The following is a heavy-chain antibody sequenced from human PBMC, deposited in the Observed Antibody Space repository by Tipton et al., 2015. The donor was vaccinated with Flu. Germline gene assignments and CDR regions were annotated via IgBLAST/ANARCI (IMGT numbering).Heavy chain of an antibody. CDR1: GYTFTGYD. J-gene: IGHJ5*02. Sequence: QLVQSGAEVKKPGASVKVSCEASGYTFTGYDINWVRQAPGQGLEGLGWMSPKSGKTGYAQKFQGRVAMTRDKSVSTAYMELSSLRSDDTAVYFCARDYFGSRSSGFDPWGQGTLVTVSS. CDR3: ARDYFGSRSSGFDP. V-gene: IGHV1-8*01. D-gene: IGHD3-10*01. CDR2: MSPKSGKT.